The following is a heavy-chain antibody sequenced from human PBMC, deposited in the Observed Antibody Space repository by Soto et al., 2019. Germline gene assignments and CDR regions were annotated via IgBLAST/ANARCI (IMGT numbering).Heavy chain of an antibody. CDR1: GVTVSSDAYY. CDR3: ARYRFSGNRWSKFDY. CDR2: IYHRGNT. Sequence: PSETLSLTCTVSGVTVSSDAYYWSGIRQPPGKGLEWIGNIYHRGNTYYSPSLKSRLVIGLDTSKNQFSLSLSSVTAADTAVYYCARYRFSGNRWSKFDYWGQGTLVTVSS. V-gene: IGHV4-31*03. D-gene: IGHD3-16*02. J-gene: IGHJ4*02.